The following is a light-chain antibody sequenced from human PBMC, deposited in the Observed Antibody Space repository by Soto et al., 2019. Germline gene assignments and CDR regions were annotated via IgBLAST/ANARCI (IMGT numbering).Light chain of an antibody. CDR3: QQYNSYPWT. Sequence: DIQMTQSPSTLSSSVGDRVTITCRASQSISSWLAWYLQKPGKAPKLLIYDASSLESGVPSRFSGSGSGTEFTLTISSLQPDDFATYYCQQYNSYPWTFGQGTKVDI. J-gene: IGKJ1*01. CDR2: DAS. V-gene: IGKV1-5*01. CDR1: QSISSW.